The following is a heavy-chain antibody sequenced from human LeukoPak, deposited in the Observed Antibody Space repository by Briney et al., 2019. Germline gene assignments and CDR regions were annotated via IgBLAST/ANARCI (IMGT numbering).Heavy chain of an antibody. CDR1: GYTFTGYY. CDR3: ARGDVVVPAAFDY. D-gene: IGHD2-2*01. J-gene: IGHJ4*02. Sequence: GASVKVSCKASGYTFTGYYMHWVRQAPGQGLEWMGWINPNSGGTNYAQKFQGRVTMTRDTSISTAYMELSRLRSDDTAVYYCARGDVVVPAAFDYWGQGTLVTVSS. CDR2: INPNSGGT. V-gene: IGHV1-2*02.